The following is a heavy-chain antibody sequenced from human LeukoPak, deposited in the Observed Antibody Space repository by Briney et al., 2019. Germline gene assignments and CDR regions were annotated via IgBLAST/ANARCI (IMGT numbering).Heavy chain of an antibody. V-gene: IGHV3-21*01. CDR2: CSSRSTYI. J-gene: IGHJ3*02. CDR1: GFTFSDYS. D-gene: IGHD3-22*01. Sequence: GGSLRLSCAASGFTFSDYSMNWVRQAPGKGLEWVSSCSSRSTYIYYADSVKGRFTISRDNAKNSVYLQMSSLRAEDTAVYYCAGLSYDSSGKVDAFDIWGQGTMVTVSS. CDR3: AGLSYDSSGKVDAFDI.